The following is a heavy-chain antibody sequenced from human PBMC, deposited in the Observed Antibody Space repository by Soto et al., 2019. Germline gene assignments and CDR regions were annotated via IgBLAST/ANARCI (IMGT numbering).Heavy chain of an antibody. CDR1: GGSISSYY. CDR3: ARGNSNYYYGMDV. Sequence: LSLTCTVSGGSISSYYWSWIRQPPGKGLEWIGYIYYSGSTNYNPSLKSRVTISVDTSKNQFSLKLSSVTAADTAVYYCARGNSNYYYGMDVWGQGTTVTVSS. CDR2: IYYSGST. J-gene: IGHJ6*02. D-gene: IGHD4-4*01. V-gene: IGHV4-59*08.